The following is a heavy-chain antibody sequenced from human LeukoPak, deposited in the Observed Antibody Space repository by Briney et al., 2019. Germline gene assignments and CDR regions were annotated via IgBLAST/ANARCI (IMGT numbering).Heavy chain of an antibody. D-gene: IGHD3-3*01. CDR3: ARHPFGTTLRFLEWKRSAFDY. V-gene: IGHV4-34*01. J-gene: IGHJ4*02. CDR1: GGSFSGYY. Sequence: SETLSLTCAVYGGSFSGYYWSWIRQPPGKGLEWIGEINHSGSTNYNPSLKSRVTISVDTSKNQFSLKLSSVTAADTAVYYCARHPFGTTLRFLEWKRSAFDYWGQGTLVTVSS. CDR2: INHSGST.